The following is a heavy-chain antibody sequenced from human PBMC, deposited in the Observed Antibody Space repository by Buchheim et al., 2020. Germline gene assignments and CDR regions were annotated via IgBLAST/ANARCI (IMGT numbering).Heavy chain of an antibody. D-gene: IGHD5-18*01. CDR3: AKGIQLSIDY. CDR1: GFTFSSYG. J-gene: IGHJ4*02. CDR2: ISYDGSNK. Sequence: QVHLVESGGGVVQPGRSLRLSCAASGFTFSSYGMHWVRQAPGKGLEWVAVISYDGSNKYYADSVKGRFTISRDNSKNTLYLQMNSLRAEDTAVYYCAKGIQLSIDYWGQGTL. V-gene: IGHV3-30*18.